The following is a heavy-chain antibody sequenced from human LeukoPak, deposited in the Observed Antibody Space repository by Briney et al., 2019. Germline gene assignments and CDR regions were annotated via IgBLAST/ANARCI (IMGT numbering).Heavy chain of an antibody. D-gene: IGHD6-6*01. V-gene: IGHV3-48*01. CDR1: GFTFSSYS. Sequence: GGSLRLSCAASGFTFSSYSMNWVRQAPGKGLEWVSYISSTGSTIYYADSVRGRFTISRDNAKNSLYLQTNSLRAEDTAVYYCARGSYSSSNCFDYWGQGTLVTVSS. CDR2: ISSTGSTI. J-gene: IGHJ4*02. CDR3: ARGSYSSSNCFDY.